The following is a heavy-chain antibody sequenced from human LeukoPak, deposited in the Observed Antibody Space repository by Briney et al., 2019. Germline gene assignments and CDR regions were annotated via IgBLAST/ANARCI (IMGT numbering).Heavy chain of an antibody. D-gene: IGHD2/OR15-2a*01. CDR3: ARDRDYFDYYNYYGMDV. Sequence: GGSLRLSCAASGFTFSNYCMNWVRQAPGKGLEWVANIKQDGSEKYYVDSVKGRFTISRDNAKNSLYLQMNSLRGEDTAVYYCARDRDYFDYYNYYGMDVWGIGTTVTVSS. J-gene: IGHJ6*04. V-gene: IGHV3-7*03. CDR1: GFTFSNYC. CDR2: IKQDGSEK.